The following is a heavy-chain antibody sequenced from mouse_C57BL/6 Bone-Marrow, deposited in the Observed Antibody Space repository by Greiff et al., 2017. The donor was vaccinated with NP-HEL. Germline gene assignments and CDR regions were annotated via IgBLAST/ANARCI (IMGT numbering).Heavy chain of an antibody. D-gene: IGHD5-1*01. CDR2: FYPGSGSI. Sequence: VKLMESGAELVKPGASVKLSCKASGYTFTEYTIHWVKQRSGQGLEWIGWFYPGSGSIKYNEKFKDKATLTADKSSSTVYMELSRLTSEDSAVYFCARHEEEYSHFDYWGQGTTLTVSS. J-gene: IGHJ2*01. V-gene: IGHV1-62-2*01. CDR3: ARHEEEYSHFDY. CDR1: GYTFTEYT.